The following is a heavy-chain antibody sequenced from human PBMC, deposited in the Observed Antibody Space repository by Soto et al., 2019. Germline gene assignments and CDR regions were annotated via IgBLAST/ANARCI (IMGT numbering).Heavy chain of an antibody. Sequence: PGESLKISCKGSGDTFTDFWIGWVRHMPGKGLEWMGIIYPGDSDTRYSPSFQGQVTISADKSISTAFLQWTSLQAADTAIYYCARHVAAAGSSDDALDIWGRGTMVTVSS. V-gene: IGHV5-51*01. CDR3: ARHVAAAGSSDDALDI. J-gene: IGHJ3*02. D-gene: IGHD6-13*01. CDR2: IYPGDSDT. CDR1: GDTFTDFW.